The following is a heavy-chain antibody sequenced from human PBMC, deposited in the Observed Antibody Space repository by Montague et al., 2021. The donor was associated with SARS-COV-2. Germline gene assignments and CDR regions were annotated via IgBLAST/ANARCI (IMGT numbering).Heavy chain of an antibody. J-gene: IGHJ4*02. CDR3: ARSYGTTVVTRAFDY. D-gene: IGHD4-23*01. CDR2: IDWDDDK. V-gene: IGHV2-70*01. CDR1: GFSRSTSGMC. Sequence: PALAKPTQTLTLTCTFSGFSRSTSGMCVNWIRQPPGKALEWLTLIDWDDDKYYSTSLKTRLTISKDTSKNQVVLTMTNMDPVDTATYYCARSYGTTVVTRAFDYWGQGTLVTVSS.